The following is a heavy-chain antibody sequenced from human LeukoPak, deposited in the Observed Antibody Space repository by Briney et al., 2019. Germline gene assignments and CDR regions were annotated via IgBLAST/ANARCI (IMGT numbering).Heavy chain of an antibody. Sequence: GGSLRLSCAASGFTFNSYSMNWVRQAPGKGLEWVSSISSSGSTIYYADSVKGRFTISRDNAKNSLYLQMNSLRAEDTAVYYCAELGITMIGGVWGKGTTVTISS. CDR2: ISSSGSTI. CDR1: GFTFNSYS. CDR3: AELGITMIGGV. J-gene: IGHJ6*04. D-gene: IGHD3-10*02. V-gene: IGHV3-48*04.